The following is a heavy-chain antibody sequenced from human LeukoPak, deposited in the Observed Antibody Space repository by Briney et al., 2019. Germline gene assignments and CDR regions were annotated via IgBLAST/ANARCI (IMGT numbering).Heavy chain of an antibody. CDR2: INSDGTST. Sequence: GGSLRLSCAASGFTFANYFMHWVRQAPGKGLVWVSRINSDGTSTMYADSVKGRFTISRDNAKNTLYLQMNSLRDEDTAVYYCARRVDATRWFDPWGQGSLVTVSS. J-gene: IGHJ5*02. D-gene: IGHD2-15*01. CDR3: ARRVDATRWFDP. CDR1: GFTFANYF. V-gene: IGHV3-74*03.